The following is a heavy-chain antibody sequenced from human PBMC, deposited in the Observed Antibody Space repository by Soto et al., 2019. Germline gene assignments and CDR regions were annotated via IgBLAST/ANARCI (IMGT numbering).Heavy chain of an antibody. CDR3: ARDAGVSGELYY. CDR2: IRAYNGNT. V-gene: IGHV1-18*01. CDR1: GYTFTSYG. Sequence: QVQLVQSGAEVKKPGASVKVSCKASGYTFTSYGISWVRQAPGQGLEWMGWIRAYNGNTNYAQKLQGRVSMTTDTSTSTGYMELRSLRSDDTAVYYCARDAGVSGELYYWGQGTLVTVSS. J-gene: IGHJ4*02. D-gene: IGHD3-16*01.